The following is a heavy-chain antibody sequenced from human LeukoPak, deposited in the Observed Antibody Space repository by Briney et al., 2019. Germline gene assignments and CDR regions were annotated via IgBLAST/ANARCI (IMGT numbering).Heavy chain of an antibody. V-gene: IGHV3-64D*06. CDR3: VKGGTYSASSYHY. CDR1: GFTFNSYS. D-gene: IGHD1-26*01. Sequence: PGGSLRLTCTASGFTFNSYSLHWVRQAPGKGLEYVSGISSNGGSTNYADSVKGRFTISRDDSKNTLYLQMSSLRAEDTAVYYCVKGGTYSASSYHYGGQGTLVTVSS. CDR2: ISSNGGST. J-gene: IGHJ4*02.